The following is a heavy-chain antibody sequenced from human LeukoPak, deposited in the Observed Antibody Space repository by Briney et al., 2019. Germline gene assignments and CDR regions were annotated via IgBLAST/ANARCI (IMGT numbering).Heavy chain of an antibody. CDR2: IYYSGDT. V-gene: IGHV4-39*01. J-gene: IGHJ6*03. Sequence: PSETLSLTCTVSGGPINSTRYYWGWIRQPPGKGLEWIGSIYYSGDTHYNPSLRSRVTISVDTSKNQFSLKMNSMTAADTSVYYCATGSMTTRYYYYFYMDVWGKGTTVTVSS. CDR3: ATGSMTTRYYYYFYMDV. D-gene: IGHD4-11*01. CDR1: GGPINSTRYY.